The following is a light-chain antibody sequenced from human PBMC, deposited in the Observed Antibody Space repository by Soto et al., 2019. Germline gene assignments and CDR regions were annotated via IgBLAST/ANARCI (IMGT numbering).Light chain of an antibody. CDR1: QSVSSY. J-gene: IGKJ1*01. CDR3: QQRRYWPVT. CDR2: DAS. Sequence: EIVLTQSPAILSMSPGERATLSCRASQSVSSYFAWYQQKPGQAPRLLIYDASNRATGVPARFSGIGSGTDFTLTISSLEPEDFAVYYCQQRRYWPVTFGQGTKVEIK. V-gene: IGKV3-11*01.